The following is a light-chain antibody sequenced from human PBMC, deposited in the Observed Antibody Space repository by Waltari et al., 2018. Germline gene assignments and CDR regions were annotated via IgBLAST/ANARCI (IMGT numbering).Light chain of an antibody. CDR3: AAWDDSLNGRWV. Sequence: QSVLTQPPSASGTPGQGVTISCSGGASNIGNNVVNWYQQVPGKAPKLLIYGGVRRPAGVTDRCSGSKSGTSASLAISGLQSEDEADYYCAAWDDSLNGRWVFGGGTKVTVL. CDR1: ASNIGNNV. J-gene: IGLJ3*02. CDR2: GGV. V-gene: IGLV1-44*01.